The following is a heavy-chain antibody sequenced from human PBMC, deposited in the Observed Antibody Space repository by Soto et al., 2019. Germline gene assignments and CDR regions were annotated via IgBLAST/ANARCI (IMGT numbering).Heavy chain of an antibody. CDR3: ARDAPLWFGELSH. D-gene: IGHD3-10*01. CDR2: IYYNGST. CDR1: GGSIRSPNYY. J-gene: IGHJ4*02. Sequence: QVQLQESGPGLVKPSQTLSLTCTVIGGSIRSPNYYWSWIRQHPGKGLEWIGNIYYNGSTNYTPSLKRRAVISLDTSKNQFSLKLNSVTAADTAVYYCARDAPLWFGELSHWGQGTLVTVSS. V-gene: IGHV4-31*03.